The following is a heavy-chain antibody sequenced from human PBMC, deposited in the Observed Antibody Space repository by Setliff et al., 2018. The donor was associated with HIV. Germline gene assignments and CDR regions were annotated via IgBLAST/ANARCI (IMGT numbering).Heavy chain of an antibody. D-gene: IGHD1-1*01. CDR1: GGSFSDHY. J-gene: IGHJ4*02. CDR3: ASIIGWNDASDG. CDR2: INHSGST. V-gene: IGHV4-34*01. Sequence: SETLSLTCAVYGGSFSDHYWTWIRHSPGKGLEWIGEINHSGSTNYNPSLRSRVIISVDTSKNQFSLKLTSVTAADTGVYFCASIIGWNDASDGWGRGTLVTVSS.